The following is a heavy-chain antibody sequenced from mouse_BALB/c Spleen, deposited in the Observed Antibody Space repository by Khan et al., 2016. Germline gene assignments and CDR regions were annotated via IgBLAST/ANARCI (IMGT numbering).Heavy chain of an antibody. CDR1: GDSMTRGS. D-gene: IGHD1-2*01. V-gene: IGHV3-8*02. J-gene: IGHJ4*01. CDR3: ARFITTAYYVMDY. Sequence: EVQLQEAGPSRGKKEKKLSRKGSVTGDSMTRGSCNWILKFPGNKLEYMGYISYSGSTYYNPSLKSRISITRDTSKNQYYLQLNSVTTEDTATYYCARFITTAYYVMDYWGQGTSVTVSS. CDR2: ISYSGST.